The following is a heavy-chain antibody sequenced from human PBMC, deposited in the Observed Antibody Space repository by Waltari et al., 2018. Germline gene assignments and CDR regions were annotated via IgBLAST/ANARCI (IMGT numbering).Heavy chain of an antibody. D-gene: IGHD6-13*01. CDR1: GGSISSGGYS. V-gene: IGHV4-30-2*01. CDR2: IYHSGST. CDR3: ARGLHSSSWFDP. J-gene: IGHJ5*02. Sequence: QLQLQESGSGLVKPSQTLSLTCAVSGGSISSGGYSWSWIRPPPGKGQAWIGYIYHSGSTHYNPSLKSRVTRSVDRSKNQFSLKLSSVTAADTAVYYCARGLHSSSWFDPWGQGTLVTVSS.